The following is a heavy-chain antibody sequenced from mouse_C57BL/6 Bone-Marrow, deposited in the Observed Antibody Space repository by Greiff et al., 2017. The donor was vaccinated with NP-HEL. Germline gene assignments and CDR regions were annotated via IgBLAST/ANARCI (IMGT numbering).Heavy chain of an antibody. V-gene: IGHV1-47*01. Sequence: QVQLQQSGAELVKPGASVKMSCKASGYTFTTYPIEWLKQNHGKSLEWIGNFHPYNDDTKYNEKFKGKATLTVEKSSSTVYLELSRLTSDDSAVYYSSRWDSYGSGLDYWGQGTTLTVTS. CDR3: SRWDSYGSGLDY. CDR1: GYTFTTYP. J-gene: IGHJ2*01. CDR2: FHPYNDDT. D-gene: IGHD1-1*01.